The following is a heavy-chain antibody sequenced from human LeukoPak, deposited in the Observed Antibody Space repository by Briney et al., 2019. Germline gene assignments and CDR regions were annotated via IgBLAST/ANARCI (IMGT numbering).Heavy chain of an antibody. Sequence: SETLSLTCAVSGYSISNGYYWVWIRQPPGRGLKWIGSLYHSDSAYYNTSLRSRVSMSVDTSKNQFSLTLSFVTAADTAVYYCARQHDSYYYYYIDVWGSGTPVTVSS. J-gene: IGHJ6*03. CDR1: GYSISNGYY. V-gene: IGHV4-38-2*01. CDR2: LYHSDSA. CDR3: ARQHDSYYYYYIDV.